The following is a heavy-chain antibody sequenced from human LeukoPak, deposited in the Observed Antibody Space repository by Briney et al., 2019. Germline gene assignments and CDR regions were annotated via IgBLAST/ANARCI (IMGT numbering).Heavy chain of an antibody. V-gene: IGHV3-48*03. CDR1: GFTFSSYE. CDR2: ISSSGSTI. J-gene: IGHJ4*02. Sequence: PGGSLRLSCAASGFTFSSYEMNWVRQAPGKGLEWVSYISSSGSTIYYADSVKGRFTISRDNAKNSLYLQMNSLRAEDTAVYYCAELPYYYGSGSGNYWGQGTLVTVSS. CDR3: AELPYYYGSGSGNY. D-gene: IGHD3-10*01.